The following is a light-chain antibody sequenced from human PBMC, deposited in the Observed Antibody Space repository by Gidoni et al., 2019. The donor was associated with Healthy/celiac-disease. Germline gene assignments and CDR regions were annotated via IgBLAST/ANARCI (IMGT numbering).Light chain of an antibody. V-gene: IGLV1-40*01. Sequence: QSVLTQPPSVSGAPGQRVTISCTGRSSNIGAGYDVHWYQQLPGTAPKLLTYGNSNRPSGVPDRFSGSKSGTSASLAITGLQAEDEADYYCQSYDSSLSGPVFGGGTKLTVL. CDR1: SSNIGAGYD. CDR3: QSYDSSLSGPV. J-gene: IGLJ3*02. CDR2: GNS.